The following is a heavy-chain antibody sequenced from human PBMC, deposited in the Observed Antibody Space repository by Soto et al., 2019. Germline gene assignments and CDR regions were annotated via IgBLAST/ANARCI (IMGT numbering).Heavy chain of an antibody. CDR1: GGSIRLIIYY. Sequence: SDTRCHSTTVSGGSIRLIIYYCNWSRQTPGKGMEWSGNIYYSGSTYYHPSLKSRVTISVDTSKHRFSLKVSSVTAADSVVYYCPRQVRGIHYGMDAWGQWTTV. CDR3: PRQVRGIHYGMDA. J-gene: IGHJ6*02. CDR2: IYYSGST. D-gene: IGHD3-10*01. V-gene: IGHV4-39*01.